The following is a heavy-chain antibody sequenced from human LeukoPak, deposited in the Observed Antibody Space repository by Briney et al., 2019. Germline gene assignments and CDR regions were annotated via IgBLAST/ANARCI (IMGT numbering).Heavy chain of an antibody. CDR1: GFTFSSYG. CDR3: ARDNRCTNGVCYLYYYYGMDV. J-gene: IGHJ6*02. Sequence: GGSLRPSCAASGFTFSSYGMHWVRQAPGKGLEGVADIWYDGSNKYYADSVKGRFTISRDNSKNTLYLQMNSLRAEDTAVYYCARDNRCTNGVCYLYYYYGMDVWGQGTTVTVSS. CDR2: IWYDGSNK. V-gene: IGHV3-33*01. D-gene: IGHD2-8*01.